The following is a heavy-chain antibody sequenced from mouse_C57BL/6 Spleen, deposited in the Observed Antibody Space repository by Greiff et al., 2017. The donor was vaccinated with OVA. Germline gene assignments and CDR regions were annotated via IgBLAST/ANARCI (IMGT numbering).Heavy chain of an antibody. V-gene: IGHV1-72*01. Sequence: QVQLQQPGAELVKPGASVKLSCKASGYTFTSYWMHWVKQRPGRGLEWIGRIDPNSGGTKYNEKFKSKANLTVDQPSSTAYMQLSSLTSEDSAVYYCASVNYYGSSYYAMDYWGQGTSVTGSS. CDR1: GYTFTSYW. D-gene: IGHD1-1*01. CDR3: ASVNYYGSSYYAMDY. J-gene: IGHJ4*01. CDR2: IDPNSGGT.